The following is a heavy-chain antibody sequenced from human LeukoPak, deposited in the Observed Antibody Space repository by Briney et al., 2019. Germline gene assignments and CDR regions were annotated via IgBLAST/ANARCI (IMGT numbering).Heavy chain of an antibody. D-gene: IGHD2-15*01. J-gene: IGHJ6*03. Sequence: GGSLRLSCAASGFSFSDYYMTWIRQAPGKGLEWVSYISSSGSTTHYGDSVKGRVTISRDNTKNSLFLQMNSLRAEDAAVYYCARGPPGYCSGGSCYFVANYMDVWGKGTTVTVSS. V-gene: IGHV3-11*01. CDR2: ISSSGSTT. CDR3: ARGPPGYCSGGSCYFVANYMDV. CDR1: GFSFSDYY.